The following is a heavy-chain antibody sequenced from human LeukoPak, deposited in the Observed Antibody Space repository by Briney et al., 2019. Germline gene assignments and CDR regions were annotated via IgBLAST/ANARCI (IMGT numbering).Heavy chain of an antibody. Sequence: GGSLRLSCAASGFTFSSYWMSWVRQAPGKGLEWVANIKQDGSEKYYVDSVKGRFTISRDNAKNSLYLQMNSLRAEDTAVYYCARETDYGYSSGWYTYYFDYWGQGTLVTVYS. CDR3: ARETDYGYSSGWYTYYFDY. J-gene: IGHJ4*02. D-gene: IGHD6-19*01. CDR2: IKQDGSEK. CDR1: GFTFSSYW. V-gene: IGHV3-7*03.